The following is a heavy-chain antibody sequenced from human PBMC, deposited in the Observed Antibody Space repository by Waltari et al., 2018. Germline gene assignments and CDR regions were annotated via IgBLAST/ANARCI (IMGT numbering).Heavy chain of an antibody. D-gene: IGHD3-10*01. CDR3: ARRHYYGSGSYYLDY. V-gene: IGHV4-59*01. J-gene: IGHJ4*02. CDR1: GGSISSYY. Sequence: QVQLQESGPGLVKPSETLSLTCTVSGGSISSYYWSWIRQPPGKGLEWIGYIYYSGSTNYNPHLRSRVTISVDTSKNQFSLKLSSVTAADTAVYYCARRHYYGSGSYYLDYWGQGTLVTVSS. CDR2: IYYSGST.